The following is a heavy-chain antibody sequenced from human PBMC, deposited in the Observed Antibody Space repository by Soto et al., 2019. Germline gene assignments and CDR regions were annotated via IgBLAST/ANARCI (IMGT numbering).Heavy chain of an antibody. Sequence: EVQLVESGGGLVQPGGSLRLSCATSGFILSDCAMNWVRQAPGKGLEWASYISSSSSVRDYADSVKGRFTVSRDNARNSLHFKMDRLRARATAVYYWGRDLSWGSNWYYYMDVWGKGTTVTVSS. V-gene: IGHV3-48*01. CDR1: GFILSDCA. J-gene: IGHJ6*03. CDR3: GRDLSWGSNWYYYMDV. D-gene: IGHD7-27*01. CDR2: ISSSSSVR.